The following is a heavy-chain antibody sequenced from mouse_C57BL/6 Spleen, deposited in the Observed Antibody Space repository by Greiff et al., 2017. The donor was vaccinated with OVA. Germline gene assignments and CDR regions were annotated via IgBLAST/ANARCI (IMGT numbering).Heavy chain of an antibody. CDR1: GYTFTSYW. CDR3: TRKDYGRGYFDV. D-gene: IGHD1-1*02. CDR2: IYPGNSDT. J-gene: IGHJ1*03. V-gene: IGHV1-5*01. Sequence: EVQLQQSGTVLARPGASVKMSCKTSGYTFTSYWMHWVKQRPGQGLEWIGAIYPGNSDTSYNQKFKGKAKLTAVTSASTAYMELSSLTNEDSAVYYCTRKDYGRGYFDVWGTGTTVTVSS.